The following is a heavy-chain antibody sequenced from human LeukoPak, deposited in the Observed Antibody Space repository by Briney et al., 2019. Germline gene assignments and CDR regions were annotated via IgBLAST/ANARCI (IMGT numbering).Heavy chain of an antibody. Sequence: GGSLRLSCAASGFTSGIYAMSWVRHAPGKGLEWVSTINDSGGSTYYADSVKGRFTISRDNSYNTLYLQMNSLRAEDTAVYYCAKSAMSDSSGYYFDSWGQGPLVTVSS. D-gene: IGHD3-22*01. J-gene: IGHJ4*02. CDR2: INDSGGST. V-gene: IGHV3-23*01. CDR1: GFTSGIYA. CDR3: AKSAMSDSSGYYFDS.